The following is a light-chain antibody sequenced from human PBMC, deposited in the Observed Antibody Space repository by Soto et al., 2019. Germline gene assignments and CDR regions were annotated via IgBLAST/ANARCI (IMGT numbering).Light chain of an antibody. V-gene: IGKV3-11*01. J-gene: IGKJ2*01. CDR3: QQRTNWPPMFT. Sequence: DIVLTQSPGTLSLSPGESATLSCRASQSVSSYFSWYQQKPGQAPRLVIYDASNRATGIPARFSGSGSGTDFTITISSLEPEDFAVYYCQQRTNWPPMFTFGQGTKLEIK. CDR1: QSVSSY. CDR2: DAS.